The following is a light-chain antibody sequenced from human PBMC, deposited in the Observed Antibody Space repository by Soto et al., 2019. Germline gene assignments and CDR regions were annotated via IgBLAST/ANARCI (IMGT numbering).Light chain of an antibody. Sequence: EMVMTQSPATLSVSPGERVTLSCSASESVHRNLAWYQQKPGQGPSLLIYYASTRATGVPDRFTGSGSGTEFTLTISSLQSEDCGVYHCQHYSNWPPTFGPGTKVEIK. CDR3: QHYSNWPPT. J-gene: IGKJ3*01. CDR1: ESVHRN. V-gene: IGKV3-15*01. CDR2: YAS.